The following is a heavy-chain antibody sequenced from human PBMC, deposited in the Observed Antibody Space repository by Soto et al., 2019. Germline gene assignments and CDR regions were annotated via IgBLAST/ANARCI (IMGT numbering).Heavy chain of an antibody. J-gene: IGHJ4*02. D-gene: IGHD3-22*01. CDR1: GDSIRNRNYY. CDR3: ATGIYERSSGSYLDV. Sequence: PSETLSLTCAVFGDSIRNRNYYWAWIRQPPGKGLEWIVSRYDDGSTFYNPSLKGRVSVSIDTSKKQFSLKMTSVTATDKAVYYCATGIYERSSGSYLDVRGQGNLVTVSS. V-gene: IGHV4-39*01. CDR2: RYDDGST.